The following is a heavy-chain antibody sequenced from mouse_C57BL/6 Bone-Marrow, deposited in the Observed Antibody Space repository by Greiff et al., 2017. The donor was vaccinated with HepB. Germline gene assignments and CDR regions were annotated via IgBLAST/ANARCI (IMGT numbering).Heavy chain of an antibody. CDR3: AREGLGRGYFDV. Sequence: VQLQQSGAELVKPGASVKLSCKASGYTFTSYWMHWVKQRPGQGLEWIGMIHPNSGSTNYNEKFKSKATLTVDKSSSTAYMQLSSLTSEDSAVYYCAREGLGRGYFDVWGTGTTVTVSS. CDR2: IHPNSGST. CDR1: GYTFTSYW. D-gene: IGHD4-1*01. V-gene: IGHV1-64*01. J-gene: IGHJ1*03.